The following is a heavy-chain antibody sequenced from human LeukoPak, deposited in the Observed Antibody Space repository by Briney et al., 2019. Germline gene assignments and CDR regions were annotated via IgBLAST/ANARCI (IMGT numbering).Heavy chain of an antibody. J-gene: IGHJ5*02. D-gene: IGHD6-13*01. CDR3: ARDPSIAAAPYNWFDP. V-gene: IGHV1-46*01. Sequence: ASVKVSCKASGYTFTSYYMHWVRQAPGQGLEWMGIINPSGGSTSYAQKFQGRVTMTRDTSTSTVYMELSSLRSEDTAVYYCARDPSIAAAPYNWFDPWGRGTLVTVSS. CDR2: INPSGGST. CDR1: GYTFTSYY.